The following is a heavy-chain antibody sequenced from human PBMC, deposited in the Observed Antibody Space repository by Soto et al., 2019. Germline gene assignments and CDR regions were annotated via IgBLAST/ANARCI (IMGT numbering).Heavy chain of an antibody. CDR3: AVMITFGGVIEIPEPMDV. CDR2: ISSSGSTI. Sequence: PGGSLRLSCAASGFTFSDYYMSWIRQAPGKGPEWVSYISSSGSTIYYADSVKGRFTISRDNAKNSLYLQMNSLRAEDTAVYYCAVMITFGGVIEIPEPMDVWGQGTTVTVSS. D-gene: IGHD3-16*02. J-gene: IGHJ6*02. V-gene: IGHV3-11*01. CDR1: GFTFSDYY.